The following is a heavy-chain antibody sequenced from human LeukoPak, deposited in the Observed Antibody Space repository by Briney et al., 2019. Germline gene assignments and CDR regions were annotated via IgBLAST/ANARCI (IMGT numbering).Heavy chain of an antibody. Sequence: GGSLRLSCAASGFTFRNYLMNWVRQAPGKGLEWVSFISSTGGTIYYADSVKGRFTVSRDNSKNTLDLQMNSLRGDDTAVYYCARGTIGVFSYFDLWGQGTLVTVSS. J-gene: IGHJ4*02. CDR1: GFTFRNYL. V-gene: IGHV3-48*01. D-gene: IGHD3-22*01. CDR2: ISSTGGTI. CDR3: ARGTIGVFSYFDL.